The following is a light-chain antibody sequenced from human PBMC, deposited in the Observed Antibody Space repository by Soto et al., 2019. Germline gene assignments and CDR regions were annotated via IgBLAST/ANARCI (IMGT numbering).Light chain of an antibody. Sequence: QSALTQPASLSGSPGQSITISCTGTSSDVGSYNLVSWYQLHPGKAPKLMIYEGTKRPSGVSNRFSGSKSGNTASLTISGLQAEDEADYYCCSYSGTSNWVFGGGTKVTVL. CDR1: SSDVGSYNL. CDR2: EGT. CDR3: CSYSGTSNWV. V-gene: IGLV2-23*01. J-gene: IGLJ3*02.